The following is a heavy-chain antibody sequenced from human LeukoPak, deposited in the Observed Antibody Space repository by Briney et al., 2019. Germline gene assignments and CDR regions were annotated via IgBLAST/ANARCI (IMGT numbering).Heavy chain of an antibody. V-gene: IGHV3-7*01. D-gene: IGHD2/OR15-2a*01. J-gene: IGHJ4*02. CDR1: GFAFSSYW. CDR2: IKPDGSGK. Sequence: GGSLRLSCAASGFAFSSYWMTWVRQAPGKGLEWVANIKPDGSGKNHVDSVKGRFTISRDNAKNSLYLQMRGLRVEDTAVYYCSSQPAVLDLDCWGQGALVTVSS. CDR3: SSQPAVLDLDC.